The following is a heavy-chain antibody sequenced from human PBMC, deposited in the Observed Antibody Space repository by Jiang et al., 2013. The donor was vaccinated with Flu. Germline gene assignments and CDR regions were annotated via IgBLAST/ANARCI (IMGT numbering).Heavy chain of an antibody. V-gene: IGHV4-59*08. CDR2: IYYSGST. Sequence: GSGLVKPSETLSLTCTVSGGSISSYYWSWIRQPPGKGLEWIGYIYYSGSTNYNPSLKSRVTISVDTSKNQFSLKLSSVTAADTAVYYCARGGWVYYYYGMDVWGQGDHGSPSP. D-gene: IGHD1-26*01. CDR1: GGSISSYY. CDR3: ARGGWVYYYYGMDV. J-gene: IGHJ6*02.